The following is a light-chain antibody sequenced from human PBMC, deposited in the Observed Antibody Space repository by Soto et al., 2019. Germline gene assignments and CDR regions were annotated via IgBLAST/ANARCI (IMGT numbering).Light chain of an antibody. CDR3: AAWDDSLNGVV. J-gene: IGLJ2*01. Sequence: QSVLTQPPSASGTPGQRVTISCSGSSSNIGSNTVNWNQQLPGTAPKLLIYINNQRPSGVPDRFSGSKSGTSASLAISGLQSEDEADYYCAAWDDSLNGVVFGGGTKLTVL. V-gene: IGLV1-44*01. CDR1: SSNIGSNT. CDR2: INN.